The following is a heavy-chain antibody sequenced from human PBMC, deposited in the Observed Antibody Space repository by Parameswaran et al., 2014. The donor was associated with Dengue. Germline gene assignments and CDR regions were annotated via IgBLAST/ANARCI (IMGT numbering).Heavy chain of an antibody. V-gene: IGHV1-2*02. Sequence: WVRQAPGQGLEWMGGIIPIFGTANYAQKFQGRVTMTRDTSISTAYMELSRLRSDDTAVYYCARNNDFWSGYPINWFDPWGQGTLVTVSS. D-gene: IGHD3-3*01. J-gene: IGHJ5*02. CDR3: ARNNDFWSGYPINWFDP. CDR2: IIPIFGTA.